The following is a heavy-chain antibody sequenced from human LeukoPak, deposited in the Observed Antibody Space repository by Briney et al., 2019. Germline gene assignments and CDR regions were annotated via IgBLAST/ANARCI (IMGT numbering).Heavy chain of an antibody. D-gene: IGHD2-21*01. CDR1: GFIFSNAW. CDR3: TTDDCGGDCYFHS. CDR2: IKSKTNGETT. J-gene: IGHJ4*02. Sequence: SGGSLRLSCAASGFIFSNAWMNWVRQAPGKGLEWVGRIKSKTNGETTDYTAPVKGRFTISRDDSQNTLYLQMDSLKTEDTAVYYCTTDDCGGDCYFHSWGQGTLVTVSS. V-gene: IGHV3-15*01.